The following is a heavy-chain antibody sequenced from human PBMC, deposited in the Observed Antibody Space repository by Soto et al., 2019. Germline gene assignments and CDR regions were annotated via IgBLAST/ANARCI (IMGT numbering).Heavy chain of an antibody. D-gene: IGHD6-13*01. CDR3: STCPRSWMSPSPDS. Sequence: QVQLQESGPGLVEPSGTLSLTCVVSGGTMSSGNWWSCFSQPPGKGLEWIGENYYSGSTKFNPSLRSRVTVTIEKSKEQFSLELSSVTAGGTAVYYCSTCPRSWMSPSPDSWGQGTLVTGSS. V-gene: IGHV4-4*02. CDR1: GGTMSSGNW. J-gene: IGHJ4*02. CDR2: NYYSGST.